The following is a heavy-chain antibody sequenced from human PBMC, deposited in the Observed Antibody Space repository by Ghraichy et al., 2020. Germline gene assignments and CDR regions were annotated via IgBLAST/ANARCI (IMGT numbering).Heavy chain of an antibody. V-gene: IGHV4-38-2*02. D-gene: IGHD6-13*01. CDR2: IYHSGST. CDR1: GYSISSGYY. J-gene: IGHJ4*02. CDR3: ASPGIAAAGTGDY. Sequence: SETLSLTCTVSGYSISSGYYWGWIRQPPGQGLEWIGSIYHSGSTYYNPSLKSRVTISVDTSKNQFSLKLSSVTAADTAVYYCASPGIAAAGTGDYWGQGTLVTVSS.